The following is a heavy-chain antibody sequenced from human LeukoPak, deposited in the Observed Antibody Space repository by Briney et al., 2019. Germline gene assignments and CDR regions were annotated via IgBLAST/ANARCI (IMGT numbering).Heavy chain of an antibody. CDR3: ARLDGDSLFDY. V-gene: IGHV4-39*01. J-gene: IGHJ4*02. D-gene: IGHD4-17*01. Sequence: PSQTLSLTCTVSGASISSSTYYWGWIRQPPGKGLEWIGSIYYSGDTYYNPSLKSRVTISVDTSKNQFSLKLSSVTAADTAVHYCARLDGDSLFDYWGQGTLVTVSS. CDR1: GASISSSTYY. CDR2: IYYSGDT.